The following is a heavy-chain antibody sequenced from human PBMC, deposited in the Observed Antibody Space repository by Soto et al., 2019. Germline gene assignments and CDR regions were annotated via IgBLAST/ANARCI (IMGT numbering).Heavy chain of an antibody. Sequence: ESGPTLVNPTQTLTLTCTFSGFSLSTSGMRVSWIRQPPGKALEWLARIDWDDDKFYNTSLKTRLTISKDSSKNQVVLTMTNMDPVDTATYYCARMFHCSGGTCPFAYWGQGALGTVS. J-gene: IGHJ4*02. CDR3: ARMFHCSGGTCPFAY. CDR1: GFSLSTSGMR. CDR2: IDWDDDK. V-gene: IGHV2-70*04. D-gene: IGHD2-15*01.